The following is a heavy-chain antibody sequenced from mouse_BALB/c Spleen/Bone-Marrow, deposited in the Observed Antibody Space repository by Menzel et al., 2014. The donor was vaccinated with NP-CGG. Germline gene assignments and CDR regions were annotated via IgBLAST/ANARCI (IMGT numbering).Heavy chain of an antibody. D-gene: IGHD2-2*01. CDR3: ARDAIYYGFDTSFAY. V-gene: IGHV7-3*02. CDR1: GFTFTDYY. J-gene: IGHJ3*01. CDR2: IRNTAKGYTT. Sequence: EVQLQESGGGLVQPGGSLRLSWATSGFTFTDYYISWVRQSPGKALECLGFIRNTAKGYTTDYSASVKGRSTISRDNSQRKLYHQMNALGAEDCDTYYYARDAIYYGFDTSFAYWGQGTLVTVS.